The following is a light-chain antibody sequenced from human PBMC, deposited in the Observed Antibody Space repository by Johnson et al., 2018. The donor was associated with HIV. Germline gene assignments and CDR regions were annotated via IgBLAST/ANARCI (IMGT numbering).Light chain of an antibody. Sequence: QSVLTQPPSVSAAPGQRVTISCSGGIANIGNNYVSWYQQLPGTAPKLLIYEHNKRPSGIPDRFSGSKSGTSATLDISGLQTGDEADYYCGTWDSGLSAGVLGTGTKVTVL. CDR3: GTWDSGLSAGV. CDR2: EHN. V-gene: IGLV1-51*02. CDR1: IANIGNNY. J-gene: IGLJ1*01.